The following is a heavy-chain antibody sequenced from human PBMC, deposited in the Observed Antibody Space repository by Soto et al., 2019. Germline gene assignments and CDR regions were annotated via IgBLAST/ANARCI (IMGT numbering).Heavy chain of an antibody. Sequence: ASVKVSCKASGGTFSSYAISWVRQAPGQGLEWMGGIIPIFGTANYAQKFQGRVTITADESTSTAYMELSSLRSEDTAVYYCALSGGLRLGELSLFDYWGQGTLVTVSS. CDR1: GGTFSSYA. J-gene: IGHJ4*02. V-gene: IGHV1-69*13. CDR2: IIPIFGTA. CDR3: ALSGGLRLGELSLFDY. D-gene: IGHD3-16*02.